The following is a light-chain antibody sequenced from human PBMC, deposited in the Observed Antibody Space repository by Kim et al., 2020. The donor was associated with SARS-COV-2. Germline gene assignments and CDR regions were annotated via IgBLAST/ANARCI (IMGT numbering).Light chain of an antibody. CDR3: QQYDNLPLT. CDR2: DAS. J-gene: IGKJ4*01. Sequence: AAVGDRVTITCQASQDINNHLNWYQQKPGKAPKLLIYDASTLETGVPSRFSGSGSETDFTFTITTLQPEDFASYYCQQYDNLPLTFGGGTKVDIK. CDR1: QDINNH. V-gene: IGKV1-33*01.